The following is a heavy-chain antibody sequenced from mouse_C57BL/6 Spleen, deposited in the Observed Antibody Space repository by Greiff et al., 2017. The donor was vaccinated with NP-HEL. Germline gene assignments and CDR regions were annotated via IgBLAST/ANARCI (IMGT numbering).Heavy chain of an antibody. CDR1: GYTFTSYW. CDR3: ARGKGYEYDGGYAMDY. Sequence: QVQLQQPGAELVKPGASVKLSCKASGYTFTSYWMQWVKQRPGQGLEWIGEIDPSDSYTTYNQKFKGKATLTVDTSSSTAYMQLSSLTSEDSAVYYCARGKGYEYDGGYAMDYWGQGTSVTVSS. CDR2: IDPSDSYT. J-gene: IGHJ4*01. V-gene: IGHV1-50*01. D-gene: IGHD2-4*01.